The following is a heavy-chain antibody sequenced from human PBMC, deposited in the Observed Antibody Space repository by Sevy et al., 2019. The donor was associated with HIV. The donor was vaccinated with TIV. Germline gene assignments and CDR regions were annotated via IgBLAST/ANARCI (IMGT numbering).Heavy chain of an antibody. CDR2: MNPNSGNT. CDR1: GYTFTSYD. Sequence: ASVKVSCKASGYTFTSYDINWVRQATGQGLEWMGWMNPNSGNTGYAQMFQGRVTMTRNTSISTAYMELSSLRSEDTAVYYCARHPVTAGYYYGMDVWGQGTTVTVSS. V-gene: IGHV1-8*01. CDR3: ARHPVTAGYYYGMDV. D-gene: IGHD4-4*01. J-gene: IGHJ6*02.